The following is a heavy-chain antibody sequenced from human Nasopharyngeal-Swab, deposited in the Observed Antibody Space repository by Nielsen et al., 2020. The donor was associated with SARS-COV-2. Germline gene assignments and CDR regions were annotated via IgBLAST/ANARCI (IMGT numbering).Heavy chain of an antibody. Sequence: GGSLRLSCAASGFTFSSYSMNWVRQAPGKGLEWVSSISSSSSYIYYADSVKGRFTISRDNAKNSLYLQMNSLRAEDTAVYYCARDQPPYDILTAYYDYMDVWGKGTTVTV. J-gene: IGHJ6*03. CDR3: ARDQPPYDILTAYYDYMDV. V-gene: IGHV3-21*01. CDR1: GFTFSSYS. D-gene: IGHD3-9*01. CDR2: ISSSSSYI.